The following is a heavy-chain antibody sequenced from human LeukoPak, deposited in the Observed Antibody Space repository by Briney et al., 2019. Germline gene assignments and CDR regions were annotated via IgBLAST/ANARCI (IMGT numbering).Heavy chain of an antibody. CDR2: ISGSGGST. D-gene: IGHD3-3*01. V-gene: IGHV3-23*01. Sequence: GGSLRLSCAASGFTFSTYAMSWICQAPGKGLEWVSTISGSGGSTYYADSVKGRFAISRDNSKNTLHLQMNSLRAEDTAVYYCAKVAFFDFWSPQNYYYFDMDVWGQGTTVTVSS. CDR3: AKVAFFDFWSPQNYYYFDMDV. CDR1: GFTFSTYA. J-gene: IGHJ6*02.